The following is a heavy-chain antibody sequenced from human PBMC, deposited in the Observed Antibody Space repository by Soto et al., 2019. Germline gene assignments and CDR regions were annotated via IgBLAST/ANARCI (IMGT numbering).Heavy chain of an antibody. J-gene: IGHJ5*02. CDR2: IIPIFGTA. V-gene: IGHV1-69*13. CDR1: GGTFSSYA. Sequence: GASVKVSCKASGGTFSSYAISWVRQAPGQGLEWMGGIIPIFGTANYAQKFQGRVTITADESTSTAYMELSSLRSEDTAVYYCARVLSSWVITHAAGPSRGFDPWGQGTLVTVSS. D-gene: IGHD3-22*01. CDR3: ARVLSSWVITHAAGPSRGFDP.